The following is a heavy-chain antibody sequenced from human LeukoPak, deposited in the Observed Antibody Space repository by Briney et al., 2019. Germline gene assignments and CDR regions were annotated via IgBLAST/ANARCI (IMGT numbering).Heavy chain of an antibody. V-gene: IGHV4-39*01. J-gene: IGHJ6*02. CDR2: IYYSGST. Sequence: SETLSLTCTLSGGSISTYYWSWIRQPPGKGLEWIGSIYYSGSTYYNPSLKSRVTISVDTSKNQFSLKLSSVTAADTAVYYCARQDEQQLAVWGQGTTVTVSS. CDR3: ARQDEQQLAV. D-gene: IGHD6-13*01. CDR1: GGSISTYY.